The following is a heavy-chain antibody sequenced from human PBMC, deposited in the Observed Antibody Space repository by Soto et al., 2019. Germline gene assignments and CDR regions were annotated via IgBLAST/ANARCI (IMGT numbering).Heavy chain of an antibody. D-gene: IGHD6-6*01. CDR2: ISAYNGNT. CDR1: GYTFTSYG. CDR3: ARDRGRRPYSSSPDRGNWYDP. Sequence: ASVKVSCKASGYTFTSYGISWVRQAPGQGLEWMGWISAYNGNTNYAQKLQGRVTMTTDTSTSTAYMELRSLRSDDTAVYYCARDRGRRPYSSSPDRGNWYDPWGQGTLVTVSS. V-gene: IGHV1-18*01. J-gene: IGHJ5*02.